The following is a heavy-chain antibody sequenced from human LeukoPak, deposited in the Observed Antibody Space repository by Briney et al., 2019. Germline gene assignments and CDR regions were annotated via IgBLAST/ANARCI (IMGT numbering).Heavy chain of an antibody. CDR2: ISAYNGNT. CDR1: GYTFTSYG. CDR3: ARDRGGYSGYDPYWFDP. J-gene: IGHJ5*02. D-gene: IGHD5-12*01. Sequence: ASVKVSCKASGYTFTSYGISWVRQAPGQGLEWMGWISAYNGNTNYAQKFQGRVTITADKSTSTAYMELSSLRSEDTAVYYCARDRGGYSGYDPYWFDPWGQGTLVTVSS. V-gene: IGHV1-18*01.